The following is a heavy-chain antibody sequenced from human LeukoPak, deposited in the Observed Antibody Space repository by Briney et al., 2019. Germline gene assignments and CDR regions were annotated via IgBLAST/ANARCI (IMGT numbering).Heavy chain of an antibody. CDR1: GYSISSGYY. J-gene: IGHJ5*02. V-gene: IGHV4-38-2*02. CDR2: IYHSGST. CDR3: ARGGVVPAHKGVRVWFDP. Sequence: PSETLSLTCTVSGYSISSGYYWGWIRQPPGKGLEWIGSIYHSGSTYYNPSLKSRVTMSVDTSKNQFSLKLSSVTAADTAVYYCARGGVVPAHKGVRVWFDPWGQGTLVTVSS. D-gene: IGHD2-2*01.